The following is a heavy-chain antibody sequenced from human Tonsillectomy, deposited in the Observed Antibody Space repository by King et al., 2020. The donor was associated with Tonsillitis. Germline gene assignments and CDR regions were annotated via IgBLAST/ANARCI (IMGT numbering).Heavy chain of an antibody. J-gene: IGHJ6*03. V-gene: IGHV3-11*05. D-gene: IGHD1-26*01. CDR2: ISFSSSYR. CDR3: ARDGAASGRNYYYYMDV. CDR1: GFTFSDYY. Sequence: QLVQSGGGLVKPGGSLRLSCAASGFTFSDYYMSWIRQAPGKGLEWISDISFSSSYRNYADSVEGRFTISRENAKNSLYLQMNSLRAEDTAVYYCARDGAASGRNYYYYMDVWGKGTTVTVSS.